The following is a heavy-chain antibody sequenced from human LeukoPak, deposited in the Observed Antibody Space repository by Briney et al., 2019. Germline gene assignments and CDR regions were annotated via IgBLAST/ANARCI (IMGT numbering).Heavy chain of an antibody. CDR2: IYTSGST. CDR3: ARDTFVSTTSWYGWFDP. J-gene: IGHJ5*02. Sequence: SETLSLTCTVSGGSISSYYWSWIRQPAGKGLEWIGRIYTSGSTNYNPSLKSRVTMSVDTSRNQFSLKLRSVTAADTAVYYCARDTFVSTTSWYGWFDPWGRGTLVTVSS. D-gene: IGHD6-13*01. V-gene: IGHV4-4*07. CDR1: GGSISSYY.